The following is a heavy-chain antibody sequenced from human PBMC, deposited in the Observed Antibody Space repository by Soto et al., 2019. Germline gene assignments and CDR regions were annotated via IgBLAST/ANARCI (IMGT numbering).Heavy chain of an antibody. Sequence: SETLSLTCTVSGGSISSGDYYWSWIRQPPGKVLEWIGYINNSGSTNYNPSLKSRVTISVDTSKNQFSLKLSSVTAADTAVYYCVKGEYYYDSSGYYPFDYWGQGTLVTVSS. CDR1: GGSISSGDYY. J-gene: IGHJ4*02. V-gene: IGHV4-30-4*01. D-gene: IGHD3-22*01. CDR2: INNSGST. CDR3: VKGEYYYDSSGYYPFDY.